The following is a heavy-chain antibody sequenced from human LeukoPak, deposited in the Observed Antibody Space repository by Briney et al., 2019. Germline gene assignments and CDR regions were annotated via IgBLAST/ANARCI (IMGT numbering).Heavy chain of an antibody. V-gene: IGHV3-74*01. Sequence: GGSLRLSCAASGFTFSSYWMHWVRQAPGKGLVWVSRINSDGSSTSYADSVKGRFTISRDNAKNSLYLQMNSLRAEDTAVYHCAKGGDYSGSYYYYYYMDVWGKGTTVTISS. CDR2: INSDGSST. D-gene: IGHD1-26*01. CDR3: AKGGDYSGSYYYYYYMDV. CDR1: GFTFSSYW. J-gene: IGHJ6*03.